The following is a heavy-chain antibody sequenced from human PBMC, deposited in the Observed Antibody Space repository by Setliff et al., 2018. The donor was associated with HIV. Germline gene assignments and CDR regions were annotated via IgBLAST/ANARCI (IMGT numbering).Heavy chain of an antibody. CDR1: GGSISSYY. J-gene: IGHJ6*03. CDR2: IYYSGST. D-gene: IGHD1-26*01. Sequence: LSLTCSVSGGSISSYYWSWIRQPPGKGLEWIGYIYYSGSTHYNPSLKSRFIISVDTSKNQFSLKVNSMTAADTAVYYCARGARLLAAYSDRWDYFYMAVWGKGTTVTV. CDR3: ARGARLLAAYSDRWDYFYMAV. V-gene: IGHV4-59*12.